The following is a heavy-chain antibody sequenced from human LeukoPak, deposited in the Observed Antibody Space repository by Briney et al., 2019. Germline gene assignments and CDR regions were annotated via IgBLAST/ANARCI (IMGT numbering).Heavy chain of an antibody. CDR2: INPNSGDT. J-gene: IGHJ3*02. CDR1: GYTFTDYY. Sequence: ASVKVSCKASGYTFTDYYMHWVRQAPGQGLEWMGWINPNSGDTKDAQKFQGRVTMTRDTSINTAYMELGGLRSDDTAVYYCARATRIVGGDRQAFDIWGHGTMVTVSS. D-gene: IGHD1-26*01. V-gene: IGHV1-2*02. CDR3: ARATRIVGGDRQAFDI.